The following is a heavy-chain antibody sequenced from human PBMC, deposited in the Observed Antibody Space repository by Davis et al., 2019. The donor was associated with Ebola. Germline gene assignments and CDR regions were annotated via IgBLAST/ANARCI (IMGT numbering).Heavy chain of an antibody. CDR3: ARVQWELLLPNDY. D-gene: IGHD1-26*01. J-gene: IGHJ4*02. V-gene: IGHV3-30-3*01. CDR2: ISYDGSNK. Sequence: GGSLRLSCAASGFTFSSYAMHWVRQAPGKGLEWVAVISYDGSNKYYADSVKGRFTISRDNSKNTLYLQMNSLRAEDTAVYYCARVQWELLLPNDYWGQGTLVTVSS. CDR1: GFTFSSYA.